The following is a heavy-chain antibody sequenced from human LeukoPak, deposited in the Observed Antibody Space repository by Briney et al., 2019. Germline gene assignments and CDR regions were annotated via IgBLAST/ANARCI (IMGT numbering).Heavy chain of an antibody. J-gene: IGHJ4*02. CDR3: ANDLAVAGIDY. Sequence: GGSLRLSCAASGFTFRRYWMNWVRQAPGKGLEWVANIKEDGSEKNYVDSVKGRFTISRDNSKNTLYLQMNSLRAEDTAVYYCANDLAVAGIDYWGQGTLVTVSS. CDR1: GFTFRRYW. CDR2: IKEDGSEK. D-gene: IGHD6-19*01. V-gene: IGHV3-7*03.